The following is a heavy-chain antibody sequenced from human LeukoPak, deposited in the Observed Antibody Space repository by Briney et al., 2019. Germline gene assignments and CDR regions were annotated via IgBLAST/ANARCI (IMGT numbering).Heavy chain of an antibody. J-gene: IGHJ5*02. V-gene: IGHV1-46*01. CDR3: GRDSTVTTFRGCVDP. CDR1: GYTFINHY. Sequence: AASVKVSCKASGYTFINHYIHWVRQAPGQGLEWMGVINPSGGSTNYAQKFQGRVTMTRDASTSTVYIELSSLTSGDTAVYYCGRDSTVTTFRGCVDPWGQGTLVTVSS. CDR2: INPSGGST. D-gene: IGHD4-17*01.